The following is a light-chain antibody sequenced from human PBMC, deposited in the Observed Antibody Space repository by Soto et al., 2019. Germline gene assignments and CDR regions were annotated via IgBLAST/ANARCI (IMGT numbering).Light chain of an antibody. CDR3: QHYRAPPLPLI. J-gene: IGKJ4*01. CDR1: QSVLNSE. Sequence: EIVLTQFPDSLSLSPGEGATLSCRASQSVLNSEIAWYQKRLGQAPRLLIYHTSTRASGIPDRFSGRGSGADFTLSISRLEPTDFAEYYCQHYRAPPLPLIFGGGTRIEMK. V-gene: IGKV3-20*01. CDR2: HTS.